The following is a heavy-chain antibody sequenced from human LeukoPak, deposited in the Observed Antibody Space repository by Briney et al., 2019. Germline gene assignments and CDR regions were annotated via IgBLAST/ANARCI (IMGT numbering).Heavy chain of an antibody. CDR1: GFTVSTTY. CDR3: ARGRHYDSSGFTLFDL. CDR2: IYSGGST. V-gene: IGHV3-66*01. D-gene: IGHD3-22*01. Sequence: GGSLRLSCAASGFTVSTTYMGWVRQAPGKGLEWVSVIYSGGSTYYADSVKGRFTISRDNSKNTVYVQMNSLRAEDTAVYYCARGRHYDSSGFTLFDLWGRGTLVTVSS. J-gene: IGHJ2*01.